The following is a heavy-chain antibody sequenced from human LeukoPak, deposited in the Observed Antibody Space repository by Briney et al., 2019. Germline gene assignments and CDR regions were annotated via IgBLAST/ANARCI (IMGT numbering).Heavy chain of an antibody. CDR3: ARAETTAGSY. J-gene: IGHJ4*02. CDR1: GFAFSDYY. Sequence: GGSLRLSCAASGFAFSDYYMGWIRQAPGKGLEWVAYISGTNSYTNYADSVKGRLTISRDNSKNTVYLQMNNLRAEDTAVYYCARAETTAGSYWGQGTLVTVSS. D-gene: IGHD6-25*01. V-gene: IGHV3-11*05. CDR2: ISGTNSYT.